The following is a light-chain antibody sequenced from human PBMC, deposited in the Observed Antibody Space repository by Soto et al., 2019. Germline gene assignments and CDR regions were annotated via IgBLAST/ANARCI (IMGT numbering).Light chain of an antibody. CDR2: AAS. V-gene: IGKV1-9*01. CDR1: QGISRY. J-gene: IGKJ4*01. CDR3: QQYYSFPLT. Sequence: IQLTQSPSSLSASVGDSVTITCRASQGISRYLAWYQQKAGRAPKLLISAASTLQSGVPSRFSGSGSGTDFTLTISCLQSEDFATYYCQQYYSFPLTFGGGTKVDI.